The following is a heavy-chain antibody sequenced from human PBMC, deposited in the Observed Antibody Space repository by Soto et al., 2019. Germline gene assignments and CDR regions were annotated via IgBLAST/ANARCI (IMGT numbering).Heavy chain of an antibody. CDR1: GGSISSGDYY. Sequence: QVQLQESGPGLVKPSQTLSLTCTVSGGSISSGDYYWSWIRQPPGKGLEWIGYIYYSGSTYYNPSLKSRVXXSXDXXTNQFSLKLSSVTAADTAVYYCASPSKRGLYGMDVWGQGTTVTVSS. CDR3: ASPSKRGLYGMDV. V-gene: IGHV4-30-4*01. CDR2: IYYSGST. J-gene: IGHJ6*02. D-gene: IGHD3-10*01.